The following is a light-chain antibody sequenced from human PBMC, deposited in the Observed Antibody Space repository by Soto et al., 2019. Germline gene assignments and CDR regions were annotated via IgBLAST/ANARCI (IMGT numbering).Light chain of an antibody. Sequence: QSALTQPPSASGSPGQSVTISCTGTSSDVGGYNYVSWYQQHPGKAPKLMIYEVSKRPSRVPDRFSGSKSGNTASLTVSGLQAEDEADYYCSSYAGSQEVFGGGTKLTVL. J-gene: IGLJ2*01. V-gene: IGLV2-8*01. CDR1: SSDVGGYNY. CDR3: SSYAGSQEV. CDR2: EVS.